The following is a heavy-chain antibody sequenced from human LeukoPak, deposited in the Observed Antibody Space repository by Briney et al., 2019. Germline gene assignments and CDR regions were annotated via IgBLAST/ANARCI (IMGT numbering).Heavy chain of an antibody. V-gene: IGHV4-59*12. CDR2: IYYTGST. J-gene: IGHJ4*02. CDR3: AGTTISRFGY. Sequence: PSETLSLTCTVSGGSISSYYWSWIRQPPGKGLEWIGYIYYTGSTNYNPSLKSRVTISVDTSKNQFSLKLSSVTAAATAVYYCAGTTISRFGYCGERAPRTVSS. D-gene: IGHD1-26*01. CDR1: GGSISSYY.